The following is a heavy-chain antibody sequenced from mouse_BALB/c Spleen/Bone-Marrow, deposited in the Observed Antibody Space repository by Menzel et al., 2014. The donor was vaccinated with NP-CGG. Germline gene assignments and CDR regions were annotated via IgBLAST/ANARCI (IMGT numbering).Heavy chain of an antibody. CDR1: GYAFTDYL. CDR3: ARYDGYFDY. J-gene: IGHJ2*01. V-gene: IGHV1-54*01. Sequence: QVQLQQSGAELVRPGTSVKVSCKTSGYAFTDYLMEWLKQRPGQGLEWIGVINPGSGSTNYNEKFKDKATLTADKSSSTAYIQLSSLTSDDSAAYFCARYDGYFDYWGQGTTLTVSS. D-gene: IGHD2-3*01. CDR2: INPGSGST.